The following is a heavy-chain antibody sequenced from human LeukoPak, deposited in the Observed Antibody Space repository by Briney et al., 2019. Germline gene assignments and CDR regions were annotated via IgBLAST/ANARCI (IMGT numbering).Heavy chain of an antibody. CDR2: ISSNSGTI. CDR3: TRGGAARPDY. D-gene: IGHD6-6*01. CDR1: GFTFSNYG. J-gene: IGHJ4*02. Sequence: GGSLRLSCAASGFTFSNYGMDWVRQAPGKGLEWVSYISSNSGTIDYANSVKGRFTVSRDNAKNSLFLQMNSLRAEDTAVYYCTRGGAARPDYWGQGTLVTVSS. V-gene: IGHV3-48*01.